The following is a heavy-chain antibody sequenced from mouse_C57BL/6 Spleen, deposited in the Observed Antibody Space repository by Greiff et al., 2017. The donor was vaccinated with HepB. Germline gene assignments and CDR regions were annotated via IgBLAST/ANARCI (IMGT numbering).Heavy chain of an antibody. CDR3: ARDYYGSLDV. CDR2: IHPNSGST. Sequence: VQLQQSGAELVKPGASVKLSCKASGYTFTSYWMHWVKQRPGQGLEWIGMIHPNSGSTNYNEKFKSKATLTVDKSSSTAYMQLSSLTSEDSAVYYCARDYYGSLDVWGTGTTVTVSS. J-gene: IGHJ1*03. D-gene: IGHD1-1*01. CDR1: GYTFTSYW. V-gene: IGHV1-64*01.